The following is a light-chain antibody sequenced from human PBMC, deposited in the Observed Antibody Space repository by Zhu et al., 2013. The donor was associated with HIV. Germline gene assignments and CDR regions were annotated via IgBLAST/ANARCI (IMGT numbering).Light chain of an antibody. CDR1: QAINTA. J-gene: IGKJ4*02. Sequence: AIQLTQFPSSLSAFVGDRVNITCRATQAINTALVWYQQVPGRPLKVLIYDASILEGGVPSRFSGSGSVTDFTLAISGLQPEDSATYFCQQYNSDLLTFGGGTKV. CDR3: QQYNSDLLT. V-gene: IGKV1-13*02. CDR2: DAS.